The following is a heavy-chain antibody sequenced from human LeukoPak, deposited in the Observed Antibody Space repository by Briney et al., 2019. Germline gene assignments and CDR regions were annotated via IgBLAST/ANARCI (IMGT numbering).Heavy chain of an antibody. D-gene: IGHD1-14*01. CDR2: IVVGSGNT. V-gene: IGHV1-58*02. J-gene: IGHJ2*01. CDR3: AGAQYYLNQHWYFDL. CDR1: GFTFTSSA. Sequence: GASVKVSCKASGFTFTSSAMQWVRQARGQRLEWIGWIVVGSGNTNYAQKFQERVTITRDMSTSTAYMELSSLRSEDTAVYYCAGAQYYLNQHWYFDLWGRGTLVTVSS.